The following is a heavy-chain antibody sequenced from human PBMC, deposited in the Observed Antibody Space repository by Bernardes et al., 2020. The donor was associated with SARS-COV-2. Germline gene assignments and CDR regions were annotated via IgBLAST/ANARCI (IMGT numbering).Heavy chain of an antibody. V-gene: IGHV3-9*01. Sequence: GGSLRLSRAASGFTFDDYAMHWVRQAPGKGLEWVSGISWNSGSIGYADSVKGRFTISRDNAKNSLYLQMNSLRAEDTALYYCAKIGHSSSWSDGFDYWGQGTLVTVSS. CDR3: AKIGHSSSWSDGFDY. D-gene: IGHD6-13*01. J-gene: IGHJ4*02. CDR1: GFTFDDYA. CDR2: ISWNSGSI.